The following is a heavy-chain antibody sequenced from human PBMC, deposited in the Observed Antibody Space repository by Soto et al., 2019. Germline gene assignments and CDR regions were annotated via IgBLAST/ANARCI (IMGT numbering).Heavy chain of an antibody. CDR2: ISSSGSTI. CDR1: GFTFSSYE. J-gene: IGHJ4*02. V-gene: IGHV3-48*03. D-gene: IGHD3-22*01. CDR3: ARVPNYYDSSGYYYFDY. Sequence: GGSLRLSCAASGFTFSSYEMNWVRQALGKGLEWVSYISSSGSTIYYADSVKGRFTISRDNAKNSLYLQMNSLRAEDTAVYYCARVPNYYDSSGYYYFDYWGQGTLVTISS.